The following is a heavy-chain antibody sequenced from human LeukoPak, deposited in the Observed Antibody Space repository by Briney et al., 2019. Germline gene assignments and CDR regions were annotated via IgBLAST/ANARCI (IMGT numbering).Heavy chain of an antibody. V-gene: IGHV4-4*07. Sequence: PSETLSLTCTVSGGSISSYYWSWTRQPAGKGLEWIGRIYTSGSTNYNPSLKSRVTMSVDMSKNQFSLKLSSVTAVDTAVYYCARETIAFGVAHNWFDPWGQGTLVTVSS. D-gene: IGHD3-3*01. CDR1: GGSISSYY. CDR3: ARETIAFGVAHNWFDP. CDR2: IYTSGST. J-gene: IGHJ5*02.